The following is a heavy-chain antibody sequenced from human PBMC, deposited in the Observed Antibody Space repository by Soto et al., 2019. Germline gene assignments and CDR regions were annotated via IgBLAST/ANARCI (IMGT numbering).Heavy chain of an antibody. CDR3: ARMWELLPYYYYGMDV. V-gene: IGHV6-1*01. J-gene: IGHJ6*02. CDR1: GDSVSSNSAA. CDR2: TYYRSKWYN. D-gene: IGHD1-26*01. Sequence: QSQTLSLTCAISGDSVSSNSAAWNWIRQSPSRGLEWLGRTYYRSKWYNDYAVSVKSRITINPDTSKNQFSLQLNSVTPEDTAVYYCARMWELLPYYYYGMDVWGQGTTVTVSS.